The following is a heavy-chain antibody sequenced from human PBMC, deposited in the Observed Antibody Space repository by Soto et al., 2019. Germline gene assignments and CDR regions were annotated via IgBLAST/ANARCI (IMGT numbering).Heavy chain of an antibody. D-gene: IGHD2-15*01. CDR1: GYTFTRYT. V-gene: IGHV1-3*01. J-gene: IGHJ5*02. Sequence: GASVKVSGRTSGYTFTRYTMNWVRQAPGQRLEWMGWINPDNGNTKSSQKFQDRVIITRDTSASTAYMDLSSLRSEDTAVYYCARGIATGQLDPWGQGTLLTVSS. CDR3: ARGIATGQLDP. CDR2: INPDNGNT.